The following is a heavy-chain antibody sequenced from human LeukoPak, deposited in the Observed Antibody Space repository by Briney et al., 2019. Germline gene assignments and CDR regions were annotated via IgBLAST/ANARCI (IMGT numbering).Heavy chain of an antibody. CDR2: ISGSGGST. V-gene: IGHV3-23*01. J-gene: IGHJ4*02. Sequence: GGSLRLSCAASGFTFSSYAMSWVRQAPGKGLEWVSAISGSGGSTCYADSVKGRFTISRDNSKNTLYLQMNSLRAEDTAVYYCAKDRDSSSWFDYWGQGTLVTVSS. CDR3: AKDRDSSSWFDY. D-gene: IGHD6-13*01. CDR1: GFTFSSYA.